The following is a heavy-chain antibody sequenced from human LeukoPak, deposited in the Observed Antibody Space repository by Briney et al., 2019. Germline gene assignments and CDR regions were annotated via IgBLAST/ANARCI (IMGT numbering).Heavy chain of an antibody. Sequence: GGSLRLSCAASGFTFSSYAMHWVRQAPGKGLEWVAVISNDGSNKYYADSVKGRFTISRDNSKNTLYLQMNSLRAEDTAVYYCARGRGAHYFDYWGQGTLVTVSS. CDR2: ISNDGSNK. V-gene: IGHV3-30-3*01. D-gene: IGHD1-26*01. CDR3: ARGRGAHYFDY. CDR1: GFTFSSYA. J-gene: IGHJ4*02.